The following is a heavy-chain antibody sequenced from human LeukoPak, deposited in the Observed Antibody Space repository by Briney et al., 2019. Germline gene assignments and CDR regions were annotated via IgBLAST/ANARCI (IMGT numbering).Heavy chain of an antibody. V-gene: IGHV3-23*01. D-gene: IGHD6-19*01. CDR3: AGGTGWLIDY. CDR1: GFTFSSYA. J-gene: IGHJ4*02. CDR2: ISGSGGST. Sequence: PGGSLRLSCAASGFTFSSYAMSWVRQAPGKGLEGGSAISGSGGSTYYADSVKGRFTISRDNSKNTLYLQMNSLRAEDTAMYYCAGGTGWLIDYWGQGALVTVSS.